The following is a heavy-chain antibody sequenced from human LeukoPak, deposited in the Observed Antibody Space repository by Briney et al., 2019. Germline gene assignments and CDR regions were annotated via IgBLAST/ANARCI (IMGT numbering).Heavy chain of an antibody. Sequence: PGGSLRLSCAASGFTVSSNYMSWVRQAPGKGLEWVSVIYSGGSTYYADSVKGRFTISRDNSKNKLYLQMNSLRAEDTAVYYCARGDGNYDFWSGYYTGFGYWGQGTLVTVSS. CDR3: ARGDGNYDFWSGYYTGFGY. D-gene: IGHD3-3*01. J-gene: IGHJ4*02. CDR1: GFTVSSNY. CDR2: IYSGGST. V-gene: IGHV3-66*02.